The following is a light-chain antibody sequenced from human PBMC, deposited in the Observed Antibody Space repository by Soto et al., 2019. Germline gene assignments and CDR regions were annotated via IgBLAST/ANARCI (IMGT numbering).Light chain of an antibody. V-gene: IGKV1-5*01. J-gene: IGKJ1*01. CDR2: DAS. Sequence: DIQMTQSPSILSASVGDRVTITCRASQSVSSWLAWYQQRPGQAPKLLIYDASTLTSGVPPRFSGSGSGTDFTLAISSLQPEDSATYYCLQDINYPWTFGQGTKVEIK. CDR1: QSVSSW. CDR3: LQDINYPWT.